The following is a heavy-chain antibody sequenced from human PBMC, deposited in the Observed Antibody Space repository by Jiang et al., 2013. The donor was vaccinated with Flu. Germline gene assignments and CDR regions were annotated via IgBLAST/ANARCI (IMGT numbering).Heavy chain of an antibody. D-gene: IGHD3-10*01. CDR2: FDPEDGET. CDR1: GYTLTELS. Sequence: GAEVKKPGASVKVSCKVSGYTLTELSMHWVRQAPGKGLEWMGGFDPEDGETIYAQKFQGRVTMTEDTSTDTAYMELSSLRSEDTAVYYCATVDYYGSGSYYSRKYYFDYWGQGTLVTVSS. J-gene: IGHJ4*02. CDR3: ATVDYYGSGSYYSRKYYFDY. V-gene: IGHV1-24*01.